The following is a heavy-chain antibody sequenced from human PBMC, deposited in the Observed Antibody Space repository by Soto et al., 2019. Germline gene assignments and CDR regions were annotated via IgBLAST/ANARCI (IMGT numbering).Heavy chain of an antibody. J-gene: IGHJ4*02. Sequence: GESLKISCNGSGYSFAGYWITWVRQKPGKGLEWMGRIDPSDSQTYYSPSFRGHVTISVTKSITTVFLQWSSLRASDTAMYYCARQIYESDPGPNCQYYLDSWGQGTRVTVSS. CDR1: GYSFAGYW. CDR3: ARQIYESDPGPNCQYYLDS. CDR2: IDPSDSQT. D-gene: IGHD5-12*01. V-gene: IGHV5-10-1*01.